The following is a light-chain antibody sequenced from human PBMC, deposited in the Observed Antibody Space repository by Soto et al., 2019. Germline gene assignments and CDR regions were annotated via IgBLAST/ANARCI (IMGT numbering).Light chain of an antibody. Sequence: QSVLTQPPSVSGAPGQRVTISCTGSSSNIGAGYDVHWYQQLPGTAPKLLIYGSSNRPSGVPDRFSGSKSGTSAFLAITGLQAEDEADYYCQSYDSSLRGVFGTGTKLTVL. CDR2: GSS. CDR1: SSNIGAGYD. V-gene: IGLV1-40*01. J-gene: IGLJ1*01. CDR3: QSYDSSLRGV.